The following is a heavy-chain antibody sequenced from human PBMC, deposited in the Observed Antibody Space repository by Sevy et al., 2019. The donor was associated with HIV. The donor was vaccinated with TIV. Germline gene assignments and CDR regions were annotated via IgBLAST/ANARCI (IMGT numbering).Heavy chain of an antibody. CDR3: ANSYYYDSSGISHFDY. CDR2: ISGSGGST. CDR1: GFTFSSYA. D-gene: IGHD3-22*01. V-gene: IGHV3-23*01. J-gene: IGHJ4*02. Sequence: GESLKISCAASGFTFSSYAMSWVRQAPGKGLELVSAISGSGGSTYYADSVKGRFTISRDNSKNTLYLQMNSLRAKDTAVYYCANSYYYDSSGISHFDYWGQGTLVTVSS.